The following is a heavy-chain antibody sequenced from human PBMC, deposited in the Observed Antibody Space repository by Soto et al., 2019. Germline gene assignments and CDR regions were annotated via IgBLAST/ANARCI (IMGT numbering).Heavy chain of an antibody. CDR1: GFTFSSYA. Sequence: PGGSLRLSCAASGFTFSSYAMSWVSQAPGKGLEWVSAISGSGGSTYYADSVKGRFTISRDNSKNTLYLQMNSLRAEGTAVYYCAKGSLVPNIAVAGIWGQGTLVTVSS. V-gene: IGHV3-23*01. J-gene: IGHJ4*02. CDR2: ISGSGGST. D-gene: IGHD6-19*01. CDR3: AKGSLVPNIAVAGI.